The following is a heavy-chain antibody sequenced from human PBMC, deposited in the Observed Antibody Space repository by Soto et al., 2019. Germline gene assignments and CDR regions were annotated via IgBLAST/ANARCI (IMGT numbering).Heavy chain of an antibody. CDR3: ARSVDP. CDR2: IYHSGSP. Sequence: SETLSLTCAVSGDSISSGGFSWSWIRQPPGKGLEWIGYIYHSGSPFYNPSLKSRVTISVDGSKNQFSLKLNSVTAADTAVYYCARSVDPWGQGTLVTVSS. CDR1: GDSISSGGFS. V-gene: IGHV4-30-2*01. J-gene: IGHJ5*02.